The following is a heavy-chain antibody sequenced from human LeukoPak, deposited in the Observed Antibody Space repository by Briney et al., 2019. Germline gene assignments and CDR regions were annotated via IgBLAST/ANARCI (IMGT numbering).Heavy chain of an antibody. D-gene: IGHD4-23*01. V-gene: IGHV4-4*02. CDR2: IYHSGST. CDR3: AREMGVVTAHGIDV. CDR1: GGSISSSNW. J-gene: IGHJ6*02. Sequence: SETLSLTCAVSGGSISSSNWWSWVRQPPGKGLEWIGEIYHSGSTNYNPSLKSRVTISVDKSKNQFSLKLSSVTAADTALYYCAREMGVVTAHGIDVWGQGTTVTVSS.